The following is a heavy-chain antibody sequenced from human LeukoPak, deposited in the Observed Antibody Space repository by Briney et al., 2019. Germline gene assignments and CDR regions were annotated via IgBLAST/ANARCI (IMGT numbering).Heavy chain of an antibody. CDR3: ARSLYSSFDY. CDR1: GYTFTSYD. D-gene: IGHD1-26*01. Sequence: ASVKVSCKASGYTFTSYDINWVRQATGQGLEWMGWMNTNSGNTDYAQKFQGRVTMTRNTSITTASIELSSLRSEDTAVYYCARSLYSSFDYWGQGTLVTVSS. V-gene: IGHV1-8*01. CDR2: MNTNSGNT. J-gene: IGHJ4*02.